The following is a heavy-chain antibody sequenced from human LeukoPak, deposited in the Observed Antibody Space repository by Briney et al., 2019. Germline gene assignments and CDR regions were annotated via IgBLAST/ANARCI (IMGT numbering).Heavy chain of an antibody. J-gene: IGHJ6*03. Sequence: ASVKVSCKASGYTFTGYYIHWVRQAPGQGPQYMGWINPNNGGTNYAPNFQGRVTMTRDTSISTAYMELSRLRYDDTATYYCARDYSGSGVPDFYYYYMDVWGKGTTVTVSS. D-gene: IGHD3-10*01. CDR2: INPNNGGT. CDR3: ARDYSGSGVPDFYYYYMDV. V-gene: IGHV1-2*02. CDR1: GYTFTGYY.